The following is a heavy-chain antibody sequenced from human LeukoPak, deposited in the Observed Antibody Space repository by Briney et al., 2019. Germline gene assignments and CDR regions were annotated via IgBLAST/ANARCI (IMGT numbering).Heavy chain of an antibody. CDR3: ARESGKFDY. CDR1: GFMFHDYA. CDR2: ISGDGVST. J-gene: IGHJ4*02. Sequence: GGSLRLSCAAPGFMFHDYAIHWVRQAPGEGLEWVSLISGDGVSTFYADSVKGRFSISRDNSKNSLSLEMNSLRTEDTAMYYCARESGKFDYWGQGTLVAVSS. V-gene: IGHV3-43*02.